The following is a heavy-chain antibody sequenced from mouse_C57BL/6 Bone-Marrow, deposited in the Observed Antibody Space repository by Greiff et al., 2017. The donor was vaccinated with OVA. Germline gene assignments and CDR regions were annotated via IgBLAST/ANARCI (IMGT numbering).Heavy chain of an antibody. D-gene: IGHD1-1*01. Sequence: EVQLVESGGGLVKPGGSLKLSCAASGFTFSDYGMHWVRQAPEKGLEWVAYISSGSSTIYYADTVKGRFTISRDNAKNTLFLQMTSLRSEDTAMYYGAPFTTVVAPAYYAMDYWGQGTSVTVSS. J-gene: IGHJ4*01. CDR1: GFTFSDYG. V-gene: IGHV5-17*01. CDR2: ISSGSSTI. CDR3: APFTTVVAPAYYAMDY.